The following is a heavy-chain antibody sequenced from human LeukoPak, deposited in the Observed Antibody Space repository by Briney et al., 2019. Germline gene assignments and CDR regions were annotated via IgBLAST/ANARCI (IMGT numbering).Heavy chain of an antibody. CDR3: ATYRSSWSSFDF. V-gene: IGHV1-2*02. J-gene: IGHJ4*02. CDR2: INPVSGGT. CDR1: GYTLTDYY. D-gene: IGHD6-13*01. Sequence: ASVKVSCKASGYTLTDYYMHWVRLAPGQGPEWMGWINPVSGGTTYTQKFQARVTMTRDTSISTAYMELSRLTSGDTAVYYCATYRSSWSSFDFWGQGTLVTVSS.